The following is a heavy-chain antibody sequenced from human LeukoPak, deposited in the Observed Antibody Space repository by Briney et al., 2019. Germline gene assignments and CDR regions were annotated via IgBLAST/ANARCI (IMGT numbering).Heavy chain of an antibody. CDR2: IKQDGSEK. D-gene: IGHD2-2*01. CDR1: GFTLSSYW. J-gene: IGHJ5*02. V-gene: IGHV3-7*01. Sequence: GGSLRLSCAASGFTLSSYWMSWVRQAPGKGLEWVANIKQDGSEKYYVDSVKGRFTISRDNANNSLYLQMNSLTDEDPAVYYCARCWRVGTRSTSWFDPWGQGTLVTVSS. CDR3: ARCWRVGTRSTSWFDP.